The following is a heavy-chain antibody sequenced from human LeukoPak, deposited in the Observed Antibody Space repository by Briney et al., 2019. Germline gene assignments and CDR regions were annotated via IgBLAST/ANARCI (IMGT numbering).Heavy chain of an antibody. CDR1: GGTSSSYA. V-gene: IGHV1-69*05. D-gene: IGHD1-14*01. CDR3: ARGPPGASPTNPFDY. Sequence: SVKVSCKASGGTSSSYAISWVRQAPGQGLEWMGGIIPIFGTANYAQKFQGRVTITTDEPTSTAYMELSSLRSEDTAVYYCARGPPGASPTNPFDYWGQGTLVTVSS. CDR2: IIPIFGTA. J-gene: IGHJ4*02.